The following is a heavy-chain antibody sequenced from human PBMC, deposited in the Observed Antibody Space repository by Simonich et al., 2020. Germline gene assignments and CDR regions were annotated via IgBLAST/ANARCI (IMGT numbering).Heavy chain of an antibody. CDR1: GFTFDDYA. D-gene: IGHD6-13*01. V-gene: IGHV3-9*01. CDR2: ISWKSESI. CDR3: AKDVAAAGTEYFQH. Sequence: EVQLVESGGGLVQPGRSLRLSCAASGFTFDDYAVHWVRQAPGKCLEVVSGISWKSESIGYADSVKGRLTISRDNAKNSLYLQMNSLRAEDTALYYCAKDVAAAGTEYFQHWGQGTLVTVSS. J-gene: IGHJ1*01.